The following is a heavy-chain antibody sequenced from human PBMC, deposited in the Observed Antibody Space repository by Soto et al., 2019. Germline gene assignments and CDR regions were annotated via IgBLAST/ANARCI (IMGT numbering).Heavy chain of an antibody. J-gene: IGHJ5*02. CDR3: ASSVAGYNWFDP. CDR2: IYYSGST. V-gene: IGHV4-59*01. Sequence: PSETLSLTCTFSCGSISSYYWSWIRQPPGKGLEWIGYIYYSGSTNYNPSLKSRVTISVDTSKNQFSLKLSSVTAADTAVYYCASSVAGYNWFDPWGQGTLVTVS. D-gene: IGHD6-19*01. CDR1: CGSISSYY.